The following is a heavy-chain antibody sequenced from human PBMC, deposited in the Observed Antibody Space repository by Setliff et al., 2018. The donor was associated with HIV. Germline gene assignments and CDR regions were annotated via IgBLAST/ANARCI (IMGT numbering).Heavy chain of an antibody. J-gene: IGHJ4*02. CDR2: IYHGGST. Sequence: PSETLSLTCTVSGDSSSSYYCNWIRQPAGKGLEWIASIYHGGSTYYNPSLKSRVTISLDTSKMQFSLRLTSVTAADTAVYYCATLDPSGGNFLAYWGQGTLVTVS. D-gene: IGHD2-21*02. V-gene: IGHV4-38-2*02. CDR3: ATLDPSGGNFLAY. CDR1: GDSSSSYY.